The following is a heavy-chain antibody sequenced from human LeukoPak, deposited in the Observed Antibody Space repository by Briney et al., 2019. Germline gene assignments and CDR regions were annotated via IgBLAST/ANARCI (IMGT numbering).Heavy chain of an antibody. J-gene: IGHJ4*02. CDR2: IKQDGSEK. CDR3: ARAGGTYYGIAFDI. CDR1: GFTFSSYW. V-gene: IGHV3-7*01. D-gene: IGHD1-26*01. Sequence: GGSLRPSCAASGFTFSSYWMSWVRQAPGKGLEWVANIKQDGSEKYYVDSVKGRFTISRDNAKNSLYLQMNSLRAEDTAVYYCARAGGTYYGIAFDIWGQGTLVTVSS.